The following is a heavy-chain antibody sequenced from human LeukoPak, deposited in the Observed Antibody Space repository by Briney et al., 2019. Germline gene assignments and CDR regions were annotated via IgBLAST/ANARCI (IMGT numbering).Heavy chain of an antibody. J-gene: IGHJ4*02. V-gene: IGHV4-59*12. D-gene: IGHD3-3*01. CDR3: AIRTYYDFWSGYPYRDY. CDR2: IYDSGST. CDR1: GGSISSYY. Sequence: SETLSLTCTVSGGSISSYYWSWIRQPPGKGLEWIGYIYDSGSTNYNPSLKSRVTISVDTSKNQFSLKLSSVTAADTAVYYCAIRTYYDFWSGYPYRDYWGQGTLVTVSS.